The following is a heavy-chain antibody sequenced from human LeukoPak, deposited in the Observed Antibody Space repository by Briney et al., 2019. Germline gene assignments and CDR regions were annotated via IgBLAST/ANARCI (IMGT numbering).Heavy chain of an antibody. CDR3: ARSGSGWYHHFDY. CDR2: INPNSGGT. Sequence: ASVKVSCKASGYTFTGYYMHWVRQAPGQGLEWMGWINPNSGGTNYAQKFQGWVTMTRDTSISTAYMELSRLRSDDTAVYYCARSGSGWYHHFDYWGQGTLVTVSS. CDR1: GYTFTGYY. D-gene: IGHD6-19*01. J-gene: IGHJ4*02. V-gene: IGHV1-2*04.